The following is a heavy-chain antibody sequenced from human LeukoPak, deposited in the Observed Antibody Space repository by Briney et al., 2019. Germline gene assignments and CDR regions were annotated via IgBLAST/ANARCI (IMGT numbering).Heavy chain of an antibody. CDR1: GFTFSSYG. CDR3: AKRVPLFSTTVHNWFDP. J-gene: IGHJ5*02. V-gene: IGHV3-30*02. D-gene: IGHD4-17*01. Sequence: QAGGSLRLSCAASGFTFSSYGMHWVRQAPGKGLEWVAFIRYDGSNKYYADSVKGRFTISRDNSKNTLYLQMNSLRAEDTAVYYCAKRVPLFSTTVHNWFDPWGQGTLVTVS. CDR2: IRYDGSNK.